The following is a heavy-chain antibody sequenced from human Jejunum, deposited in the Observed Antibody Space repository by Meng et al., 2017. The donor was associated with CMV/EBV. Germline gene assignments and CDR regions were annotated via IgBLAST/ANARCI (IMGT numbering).Heavy chain of an antibody. V-gene: IGHV3-9*01. D-gene: IGHD4-11*01. CDR1: TFDDYA. CDR3: AKGSHTNFDYYYGMDV. CDR2: ISWNSGNR. J-gene: IGHJ6*02. Sequence: TFDDYAMHWVRQAPGKGLEWVSAISWNSGNRGYADSVKGRFTISRDNAKSSLYLQMNSLRPEDTAFYYCAKGSHTNFDYYYGMDVWGQGTTVTVSS.